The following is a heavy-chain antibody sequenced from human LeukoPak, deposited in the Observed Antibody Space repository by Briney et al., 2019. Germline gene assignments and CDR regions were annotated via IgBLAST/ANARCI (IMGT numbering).Heavy chain of an antibody. Sequence: PSETLSLTCNVSGGSISSYYWSWIRQSPGKGLEWIGYIYYNRGTNYNPSLKSRVTISVDTSKNQFSLRLNSLTAADTAVYYCARHRYTSGWYAGFDYWGQGTLATVSS. J-gene: IGHJ4*02. CDR1: GGSISSYY. V-gene: IGHV4-59*08. D-gene: IGHD6-19*01. CDR2: IYYNRGT. CDR3: ARHRYTSGWYAGFDY.